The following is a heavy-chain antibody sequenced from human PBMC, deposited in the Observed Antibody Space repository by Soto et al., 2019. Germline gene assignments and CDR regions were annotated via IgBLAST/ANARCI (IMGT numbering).Heavy chain of an antibody. CDR3: VRGGGGGLFEH. Sequence: PGGSLRLSCAPSGFPFHDYYMTWIRQAPGKGLEWLSHISPKSTFRNYADSVKGRFTISRDNTESSLFLQMNSLGVDDTAVYSCVRGGGGGLFEHWGQGVLVTVSS. D-gene: IGHD2-21*01. CDR2: ISPKSTFR. J-gene: IGHJ4*02. CDR1: GFPFHDYY. V-gene: IGHV3-11*06.